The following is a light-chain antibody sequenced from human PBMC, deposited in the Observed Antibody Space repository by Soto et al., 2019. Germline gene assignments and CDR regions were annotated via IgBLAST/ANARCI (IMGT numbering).Light chain of an antibody. CDR2: EVS. CDR1: SGQVGGYNY. CDR3: SSYTSSSTPLYV. V-gene: IGLV2-14*01. Sequence: QSVLTQPASVSGCTGQSITISWAGGSGQVGGYNYVSWYQQHPGKAPTLMIYEVSNRPSGVSNRFSRSKSGNTASLTISGLQAEDEADYYCSSYTSSSTPLYVFGTGTKVTVL. J-gene: IGLJ1*01.